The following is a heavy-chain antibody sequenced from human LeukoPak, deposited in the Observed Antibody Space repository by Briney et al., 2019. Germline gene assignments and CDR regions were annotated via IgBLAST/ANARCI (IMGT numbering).Heavy chain of an antibody. Sequence: GESLKISCKASGYTFTNYWIGWVRQMPGKGLEWIGTIYPGDSDTRYSPSFQGQVTISSDKSISTAYLQWSSRRASDTAIYYCARRPASVGGGFDPWGQGTLVTVSS. J-gene: IGHJ5*02. CDR1: GYTFTNYW. D-gene: IGHD6-13*01. V-gene: IGHV5-51*01. CDR2: IYPGDSDT. CDR3: ARRPASVGGGFDP.